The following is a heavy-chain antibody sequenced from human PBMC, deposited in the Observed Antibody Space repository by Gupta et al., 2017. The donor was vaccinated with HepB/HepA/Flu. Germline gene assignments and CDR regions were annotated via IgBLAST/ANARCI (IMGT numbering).Heavy chain of an antibody. CDR2: ISSSSSYI. CDR1: GFTFSSYS. J-gene: IGHJ6*03. D-gene: IGHD2-2*02. V-gene: IGHV3-21*01. CDR3: ARAGNGYCSSTSCYTPYYYYMDV. Sequence: EVQLVESGGGLVKPGGSLRLSCAASGFTFSSYSMNWVRQAPGKGLEWVSSISSSSSYIYYADSVKGRFTISRDNAKNSLYLQMNSLRAEDTAVYYCARAGNGYCSSTSCYTPYYYYMDVWGKGTTVTVSS.